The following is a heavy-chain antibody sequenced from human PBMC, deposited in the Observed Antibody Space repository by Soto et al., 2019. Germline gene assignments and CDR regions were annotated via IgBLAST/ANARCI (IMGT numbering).Heavy chain of an antibody. V-gene: IGHV4-59*01. Sequence: PSETLSLTCTVSGGSISSYYLSWIRQPPGKGLEWIGYIYYSGSTNYNPSLKSRVTISVDTYKNQFSLKMSSVTAADTAVYYCARVRDTYSSASGGIDPWGQGTLVTVSS. CDR3: ARVRDTYSSASGGIDP. J-gene: IGHJ5*02. CDR2: IYYSGST. D-gene: IGHD6-6*01. CDR1: GGSISSYY.